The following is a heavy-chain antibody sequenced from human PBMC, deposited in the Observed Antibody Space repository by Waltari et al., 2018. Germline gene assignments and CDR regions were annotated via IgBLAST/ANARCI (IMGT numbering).Heavy chain of an antibody. CDR2: SIPSFGTA. CDR1: GGTFSSYA. CDR3: ARAVADLYYYYGMDV. Sequence: QVQLVQSGAEVKKPGSSVKVSCKASGGTFSSYAISWVRQAPGQGLEWMGVSIPSFGTANYAQNVQGRVTITADESTSTAYMELSSLRSEDTAVYYCARAVADLYYYYGMDVWGQGTTVTVSS. V-gene: IGHV1-69*01. J-gene: IGHJ6*02. D-gene: IGHD6-19*01.